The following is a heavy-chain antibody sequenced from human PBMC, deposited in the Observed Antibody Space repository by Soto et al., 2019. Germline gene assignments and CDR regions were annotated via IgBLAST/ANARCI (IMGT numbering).Heavy chain of an antibody. CDR2: ISGSGGST. J-gene: IGHJ6*02. V-gene: IGHV3-23*01. D-gene: IGHD2-8*01. CDR3: AKGTGYCTNGVCYTPPLYYYYGMDV. Sequence: PGGSLRLSCAASGFTFSSYAMSWVRQAPGKGLEWVSAISGSGGSTYYADSVKGRFTISRDNSKNTLYLQMNSPRAEDTAVYYCAKGTGYCTNGVCYTPPLYYYYGMDVWGQGTTVTVSS. CDR1: GFTFSSYA.